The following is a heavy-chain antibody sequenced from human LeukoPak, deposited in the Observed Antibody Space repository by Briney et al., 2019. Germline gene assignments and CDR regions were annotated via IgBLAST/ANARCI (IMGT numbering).Heavy chain of an antibody. V-gene: IGHV1-18*01. D-gene: IGHD2-2*01. Sequence: EASVTDSCKASGYTFTIYGISWVRQAPGQWLEWMGWISAYNGNTNYAQKLQGRVTITTDTSTSTAYMELRSLRSDDTDVYYCARVPGLYCSSTSRYEVGYSSSWTGYWGQGTLVSVSS. CDR3: ARVPGLYCSSTSRYEVGYSSSWTGY. CDR1: GYTFTIYG. J-gene: IGHJ4*02. CDR2: ISAYNGNT.